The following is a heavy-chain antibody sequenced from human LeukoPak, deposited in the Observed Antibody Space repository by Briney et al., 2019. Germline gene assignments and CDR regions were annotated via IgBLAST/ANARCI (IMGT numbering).Heavy chain of an antibody. D-gene: IGHD1-26*01. J-gene: IGHJ6*02. CDR1: GGTFSSYA. Sequence: SVKVSCKASGGTFSSYAISWVRQAPGQGLEWMGGIIPIFGTANYAQKFQGRVTITADESTSTAYMELSSLRSEDTAVYYCARGRIGESYYYYGMDVWGQGTTVTVSS. CDR3: ARGRIGESYYYYGMDV. CDR2: IIPIFGTA. V-gene: IGHV1-69*13.